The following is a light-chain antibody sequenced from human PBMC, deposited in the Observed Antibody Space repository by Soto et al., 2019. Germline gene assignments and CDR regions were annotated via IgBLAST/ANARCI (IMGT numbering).Light chain of an antibody. Sequence: QSVLTQPASVSGSPGQSITISCTGTSSDIGGYDYVSWYQQRPGKAPKLMIYEVRNRPSGVSNRFSGSKSGNTASLTISGLQAEDEADYYCCSYTRTSNHYFFGSGTKVTVL. CDR3: CSYTRTSNHYF. CDR1: SSDIGGYDY. V-gene: IGLV2-14*01. J-gene: IGLJ1*01. CDR2: EVR.